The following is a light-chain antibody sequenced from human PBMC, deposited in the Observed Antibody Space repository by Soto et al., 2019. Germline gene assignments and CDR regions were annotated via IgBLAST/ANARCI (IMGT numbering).Light chain of an antibody. CDR3: QQYGSSTTET. Sequence: EIVLSQSPSPLSLSPGERATLSCRASQSVSSSYLAWYQQKPGQAPRLLIYGASSRATGIPDRFSGSGSGTDFTLTISRLEPEDFAVYYCQQYGSSTTETFGQGTKVDIK. J-gene: IGKJ1*01. V-gene: IGKV3-20*01. CDR1: QSVSSSY. CDR2: GAS.